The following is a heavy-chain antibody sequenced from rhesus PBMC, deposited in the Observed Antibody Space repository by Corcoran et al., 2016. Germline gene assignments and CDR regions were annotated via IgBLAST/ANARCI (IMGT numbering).Heavy chain of an antibody. CDR3: ASTTVGTVKYFDY. J-gene: IGHJ4*01. CDR2: IYGSGSST. V-gene: IGHV4-169*02. D-gene: IGHD5-24*01. CDR1: GGSISSSY. Sequence: QLQLQESGPGLVKPSETLPVTCAVSGGSISSSYWSWIRQAPGKGLEWIGYIYGSGSSTNYNPSLTSRVTLSVDTSKNQLSLKLSSVTAADTAVYYCASTTVGTVKYFDYWGQGVLVTVSS.